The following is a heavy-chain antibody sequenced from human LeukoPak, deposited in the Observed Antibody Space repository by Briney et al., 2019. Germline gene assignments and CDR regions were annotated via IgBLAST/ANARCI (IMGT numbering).Heavy chain of an antibody. J-gene: IGHJ5*02. V-gene: IGHV4-31*03. CDR3: ASYGSGSYRFDP. Sequence: SETLSLTCTVSGGSISSGNYYWSSIRQHPGKGLEWIGYIHHSGSTYYNPSLKSRVIISVDTSKNQFSLKLNSVTAADTAVYYCASYGSGSYRFDPWGQGTLVTVSS. CDR1: GGSISSGNYY. D-gene: IGHD3-10*01. CDR2: IHHSGST.